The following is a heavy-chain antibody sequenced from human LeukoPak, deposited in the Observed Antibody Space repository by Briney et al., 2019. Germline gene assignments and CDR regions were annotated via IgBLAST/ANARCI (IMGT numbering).Heavy chain of an antibody. J-gene: IGHJ6*02. CDR3: AREVPTGCMDV. CDR2: IGTAGDT. CDR1: GFTFSSYD. Sequence: WGSLRLSCAAPGFTFSSYDMHWVRQATGKGLEWVSAIGTAGDTYYPGSVKGRFTISRENAKNSLYLQMNSLRAGDTAVYYCAREVPTGCMDVWGQGTTVTVSS. D-gene: IGHD2-2*01. V-gene: IGHV3-13*01.